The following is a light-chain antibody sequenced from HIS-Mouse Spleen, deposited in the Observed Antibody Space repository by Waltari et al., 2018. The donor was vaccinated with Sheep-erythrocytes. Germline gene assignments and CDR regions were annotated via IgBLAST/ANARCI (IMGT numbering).Light chain of an antibody. CDR2: EGS. CDR3: CSYAGSSTPWV. Sequence: QSALTQPASVSGSPGQSITISCTGTSSAVGSYNLFSWYQQPPGKAPKLMIYEGSKRPSGVSNRFSGSKSGNTASLTISGLQAEDEADYYCCSYAGSSTPWVFGGGTKLTVL. CDR1: SSAVGSYNL. J-gene: IGLJ3*02. V-gene: IGLV2-23*01.